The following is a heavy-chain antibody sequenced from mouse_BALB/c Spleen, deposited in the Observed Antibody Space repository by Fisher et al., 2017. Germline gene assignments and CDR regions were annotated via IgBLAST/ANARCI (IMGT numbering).Heavy chain of an antibody. Sequence: RFTISRDNPKNTLFLQMTSLRSEDTAMYYCARSETGTFMDYWGQGTSVTVSS. CDR3: ARSETGTFMDY. J-gene: IGHJ4*01. D-gene: IGHD4-1*01. V-gene: IGHV5-17*02.